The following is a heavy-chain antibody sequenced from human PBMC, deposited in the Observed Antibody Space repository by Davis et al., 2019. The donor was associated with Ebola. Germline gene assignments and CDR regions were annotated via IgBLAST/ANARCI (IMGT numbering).Heavy chain of an antibody. J-gene: IGHJ4*02. D-gene: IGHD1-1*01. V-gene: IGHV4-39*01. CDR1: GGSISSCTYC. CDR3: ARAQFPTTSDH. Sequence: MPSETLSLTCTVSGGSISSCTYCWGWIRQPPGKGLEWIGSIYYSGSTYYNPSLKSRVTISVDTSKNQFSLKLSSVTAADTAVYYCARAQFPTTSDHWGQGTLVTVSS. CDR2: IYYSGST.